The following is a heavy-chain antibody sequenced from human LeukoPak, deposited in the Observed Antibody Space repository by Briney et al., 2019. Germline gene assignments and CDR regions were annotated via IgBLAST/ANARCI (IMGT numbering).Heavy chain of an antibody. CDR1: GFTFSAYN. CDR3: ARGIVATRIYYYYYMDV. Sequence: GGSLRLSCAASGFTFSAYNMNWVRRTPGKGLEWVSSITTSSSYMFYADSVRGRFTISRDNAENSLYLQMNSLRAEDTAVYYCARGIVATRIYYYYYMDVWGKGTTVTVSS. V-gene: IGHV3-21*01. D-gene: IGHD5-12*01. CDR2: ITTSSSYM. J-gene: IGHJ6*03.